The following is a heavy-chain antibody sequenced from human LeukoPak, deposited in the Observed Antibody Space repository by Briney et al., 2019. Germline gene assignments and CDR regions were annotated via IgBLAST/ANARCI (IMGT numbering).Heavy chain of an antibody. Sequence: KPSETLSLTCTVSGGSISSYYWSWIRQPPGKGLEWIGYIYYSGSTNYNPSLKSRVTISVDTSKNQFSLKLSSVTAADTAVYYCASPRDGYNSPYAFDIWGQGTMVTVSS. D-gene: IGHD5-24*01. J-gene: IGHJ3*02. CDR3: ASPRDGYNSPYAFDI. CDR2: IYYSGST. CDR1: GGSISSYY. V-gene: IGHV4-59*01.